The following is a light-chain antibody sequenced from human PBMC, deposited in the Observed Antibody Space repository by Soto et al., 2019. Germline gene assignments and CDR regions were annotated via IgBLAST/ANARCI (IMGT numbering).Light chain of an antibody. CDR2: GAS. Sequence: IGLAQSPGTLSLSTGERATLSCRASQSVSSSYLAWYQQKPGQAPRLLIYGASSRATGIPDRFSGSGSGTDFTLTISRLEPEDFAVYYCQQYGSSLRAFGQGTNVDNK. V-gene: IGKV3-20*01. CDR1: QSVSSSY. J-gene: IGKJ1*01. CDR3: QQYGSSLRA.